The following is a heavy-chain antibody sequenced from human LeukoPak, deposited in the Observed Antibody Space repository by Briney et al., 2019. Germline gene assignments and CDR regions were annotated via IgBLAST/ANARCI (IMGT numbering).Heavy chain of an antibody. CDR3: AKGPVVTFDI. Sequence: GGSLRLSCAASGFTFSSYSMNWVRQAPGKGLEWVSSISSSSGATIHYADSVKGRFTMSRDNAKNSLYLQMNSLRAEDTAVYYCAKGPVVTFDIWGQGTMVTVSS. D-gene: IGHD2-15*01. CDR1: GFTFSSYS. V-gene: IGHV3-21*04. CDR2: ISSSSGATI. J-gene: IGHJ3*02.